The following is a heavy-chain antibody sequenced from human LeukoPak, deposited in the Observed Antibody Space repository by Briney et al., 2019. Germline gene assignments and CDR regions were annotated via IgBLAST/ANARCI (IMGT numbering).Heavy chain of an antibody. V-gene: IGHV4-34*01. CDR2: INHSVST. D-gene: IGHD3-22*01. Sequence: SETLSLTCAVYGGSFSGYYWSWIRQPPGKGLEWIGEINHSVSTNYNPSLKSRVTISVDTSKNQFSLKLSSVTAADTAVYYCARGRHRYYYDSSGYYYVRPDYFDYWGQGALVTVSS. J-gene: IGHJ4*02. CDR1: GGSFSGYY. CDR3: ARGRHRYYYDSSGYYYVRPDYFDY.